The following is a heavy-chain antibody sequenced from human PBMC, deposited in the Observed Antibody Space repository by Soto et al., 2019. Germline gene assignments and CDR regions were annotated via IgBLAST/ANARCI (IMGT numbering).Heavy chain of an antibody. CDR2: IYYIGST. V-gene: IGHV4-39*01. D-gene: IGHD3-16*02. CDR1: GDSITNSNYY. CDR3: AGQNSLASVSLNFRELSNYKWIDP. J-gene: IGHJ5*02. Sequence: QLQLQESGPGLVKPSETLSLTCTVSGDSITNSNYYWGWFRQPPGKGLEWIASIYYIGSTYYNPSLKSRVTISVDTSNNQFSLNLNSVTASDTAVYYCAGQNSLASVSLNFRELSNYKWIDPWGPGTLVTVSS.